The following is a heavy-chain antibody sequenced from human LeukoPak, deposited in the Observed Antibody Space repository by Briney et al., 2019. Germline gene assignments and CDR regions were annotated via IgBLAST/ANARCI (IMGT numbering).Heavy chain of an antibody. J-gene: IGHJ1*01. CDR1: GFTFSSYA. CDR2: ISGSGGST. V-gene: IGHV3-23*01. Sequence: GGSLRLSCAASGFTFSSYAMSWVRQAPGKGLEWVSAISGSGGSTYYADSVKGRFTISRDNSKNTLYLQMNSLRAEDTAVYYCAKGAVGYCSGGSCYPRQWLDGEHWGQGTLVTVSS. D-gene: IGHD2-15*01. CDR3: AKGAVGYCSGGSCYPRQWLDGEH.